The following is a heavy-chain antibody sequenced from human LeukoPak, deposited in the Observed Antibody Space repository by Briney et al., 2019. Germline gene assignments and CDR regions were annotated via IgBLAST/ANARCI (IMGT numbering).Heavy chain of an antibody. CDR3: ARGAFSGFHGSYYSDY. Sequence: ASVKVSCKASGYTFTDYFMHWVRQAPGQGLEWMGLINPNSGGTNYAQKFRGGVTMTRDTSIDTAFMELSSLTSDDTAVYYCARGAFSGFHGSYYSDYWGQGTLVTVSS. D-gene: IGHD2/OR15-2a*01. J-gene: IGHJ4*02. CDR1: GYTFTDYF. CDR2: INPNSGGT. V-gene: IGHV1-2*02.